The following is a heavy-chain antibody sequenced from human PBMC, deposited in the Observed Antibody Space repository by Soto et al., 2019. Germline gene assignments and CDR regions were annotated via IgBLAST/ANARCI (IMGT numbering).Heavy chain of an antibody. D-gene: IGHD6-19*01. CDR3: ARVSSGHDY. V-gene: IGHV3-48*02. J-gene: IGHJ4*02. CDR1: GFPFSSYS. Sequence: GGSLRLSCAASGFPFSSYSMNWVRQAPGKGLEWVSYISSSSYTIYYADSVKGRFTISRDSAKNSLYLQMNSLRDEDTDVYYCARVSSGHDYWGQGTLVTVSS. CDR2: ISSSSYTI.